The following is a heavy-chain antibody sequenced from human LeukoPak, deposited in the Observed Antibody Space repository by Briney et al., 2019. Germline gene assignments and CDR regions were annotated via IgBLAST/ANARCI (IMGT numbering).Heavy chain of an antibody. Sequence: GGSLRLSCAVSGFTVSSDYMSWVRQAPGKGLEWVSVIYAGGNTFYADSVKGRFTISRDNSKNTLHLQMNSLRAEDTAVYYCARAQPGTALILEFWGQGTLVTVSS. V-gene: IGHV3-53*01. D-gene: IGHD1-7*01. CDR1: GFTVSSDY. CDR3: ARAQPGTALILEF. J-gene: IGHJ4*02. CDR2: IYAGGNT.